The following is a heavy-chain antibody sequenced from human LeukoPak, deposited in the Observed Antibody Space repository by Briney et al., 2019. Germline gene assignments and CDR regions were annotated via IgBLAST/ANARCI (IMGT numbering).Heavy chain of an antibody. J-gene: IGHJ6*02. Sequence: PGGSLRLSCAASGFTFSGYWMSWVRQAPGKGLEWVANINQDGSGKYYGDSVKGRFTISRDNAKNSLYLQMNGLRAGDTAVYYCAAYCGGGSCHYYAWDVWGQGTTVTVSS. CDR2: INQDGSGK. CDR3: AAYCGGGSCHYYAWDV. V-gene: IGHV3-7*01. CDR1: GFTFSGYW. D-gene: IGHD2-15*01.